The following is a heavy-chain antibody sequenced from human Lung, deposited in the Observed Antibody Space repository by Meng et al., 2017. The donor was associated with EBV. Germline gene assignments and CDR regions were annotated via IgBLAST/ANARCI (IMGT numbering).Heavy chain of an antibody. CDR1: GYTFTSYG. V-gene: IGHV1-18*01. CDR3: AASSSSWYQNWFDP. CDR2: ISAYNGNT. Sequence: VPRVQSGAEEKKPGASLKVSGKASGYTFTSYGISWVRQAPGQGLEWMGWISAYNGNTNYAQKLQGRVTMTTDTSTSTAYMELRSLRSDDTAVYYCAASSSSWYQNWFDPWGQGTLVTVSS. D-gene: IGHD6-13*01. J-gene: IGHJ5*02.